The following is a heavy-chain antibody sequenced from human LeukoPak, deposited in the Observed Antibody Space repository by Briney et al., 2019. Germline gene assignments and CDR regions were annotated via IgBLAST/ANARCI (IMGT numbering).Heavy chain of an antibody. CDR1: GGSFTGYY. V-gene: IGHV4-34*01. D-gene: IGHD3-10*01. CDR2: INHSGGT. Sequence: SETLSLTCAVFGGSFTGYYWSWIRQSPGKGLECIGEINHSGGTNYNPSLKSRVTISVDTSKNQFSLNLSSVTAADTAVYYCARVYGSGGYPPYFYHGMDVWGQGTTDTVSS. J-gene: IGHJ6*02. CDR3: ARVYGSGGYPPYFYHGMDV.